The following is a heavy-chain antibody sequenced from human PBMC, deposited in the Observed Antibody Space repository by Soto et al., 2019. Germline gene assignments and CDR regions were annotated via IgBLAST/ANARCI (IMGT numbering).Heavy chain of an antibody. CDR2: IYPGDSKT. CDR3: ATSLGVAALRYYGMDV. D-gene: IGHD2-15*01. CDR1: GYSFTNYW. V-gene: IGHV5-51*01. J-gene: IGHJ6*02. Sequence: PGESLKISCKGSGYSFTNYWIGWVRQMPGKGLEWMGIIYPGDSKTTHSPSFRGQVSISVDKVISTAYLQWSSLKASDTAMYYCATSLGVAALRYYGMDVWGQGTTVTVSS.